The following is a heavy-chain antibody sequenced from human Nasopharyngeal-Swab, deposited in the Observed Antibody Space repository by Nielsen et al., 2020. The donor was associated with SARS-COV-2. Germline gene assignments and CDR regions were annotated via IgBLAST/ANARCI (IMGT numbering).Heavy chain of an antibody. CDR3: ARALAPYSGYDYDYYYGMDV. CDR1: GFTFSSYD. CDR2: IGTAGDT. V-gene: IGHV3-13*04. J-gene: IGHJ6*02. Sequence: GESLKISCAASGFTFSSYDMHWVRQATGKGLEWVSAIGTAGDTYYPGSVKGRFTISRENAKNSLYLQMNSLRAGDTAVYYCARALAPYSGYDYDYYYGMDVWGHGTTVTVSS. D-gene: IGHD5-12*01.